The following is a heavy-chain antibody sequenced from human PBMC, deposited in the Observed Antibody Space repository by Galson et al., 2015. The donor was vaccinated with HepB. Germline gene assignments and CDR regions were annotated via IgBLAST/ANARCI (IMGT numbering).Heavy chain of an antibody. J-gene: IGHJ6*02. Sequence: QSGAEVKKPGESLKISCKASGYSFRNYWIGWVRQMPGKGLQCMGIIYPGDSETRYSPSFQGQVTISADKSINTAYLQWRSLKASDTAMYYCARLGQEGHHYYGMDVWGQGTTVTVSS. CDR3: ARLGQEGHHYYGMDV. CDR2: IYPGDSET. D-gene: IGHD3-16*01. V-gene: IGHV5-51*01. CDR1: GYSFRNYW.